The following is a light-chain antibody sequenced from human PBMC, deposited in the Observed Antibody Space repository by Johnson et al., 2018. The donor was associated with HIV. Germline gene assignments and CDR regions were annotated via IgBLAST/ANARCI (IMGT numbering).Light chain of an antibody. CDR1: SSNIENYF. J-gene: IGLJ1*01. CDR2: EDN. Sequence: QSILTQPPSLSAAPGQRVSISCSGNSSNIENYFVSWYQQLPGAAPRLLIYEDNKRPSGIPDRFSGSKSGASATLGITGLQTGDEADYYCGVWDASLSPHYCFGPGTTVIVL. V-gene: IGLV1-51*02. CDR3: GVWDASLSPHYC.